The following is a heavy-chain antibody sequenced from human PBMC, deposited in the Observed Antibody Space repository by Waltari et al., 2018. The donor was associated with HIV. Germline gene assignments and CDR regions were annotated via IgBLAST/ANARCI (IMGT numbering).Heavy chain of an antibody. J-gene: IGHJ4*02. CDR1: GYTFTSSA. CDR2: INAGNGNT. V-gene: IGHV1-3*01. CDR3: ARDIPRMGIDY. Sequence: QVQLVQSGAEVKKPGASVKVSCKASGYTFTSSAMHWVRQAPGQRLEWMGWINAGNGNTKYSQKFQGRVTISRDTSASTAYMELSSLRSEDTAVYYCARDIPRMGIDYWGQGTLVTVSS. D-gene: IGHD2-15*01.